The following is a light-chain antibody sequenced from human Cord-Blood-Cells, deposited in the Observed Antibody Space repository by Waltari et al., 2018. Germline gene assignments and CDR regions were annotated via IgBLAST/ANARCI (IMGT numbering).Light chain of an antibody. CDR3: QQRSNWPRALT. Sequence: EIVLPHLPPTRPLSQGEKATFPSRASQSVSSYLAWYQQKPGQAPRLLIYDASNRATGIPARFSGSGSGTDFTLTISSLEPEDFAVYYCQQRSNWPRALTFGGGTKVEIK. V-gene: IGKV3-11*01. J-gene: IGKJ4*01. CDR1: QSVSSY. CDR2: DAS.